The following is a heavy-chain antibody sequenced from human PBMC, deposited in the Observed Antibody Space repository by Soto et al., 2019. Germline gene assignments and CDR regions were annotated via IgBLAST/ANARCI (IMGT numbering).Heavy chain of an antibody. CDR1: GFTFGDYA. CDR2: IRSKAYGGTT. CDR3: TSSSYDSSGYQRYYFDY. D-gene: IGHD3-22*01. Sequence: LRLSCTASGFTFGDYAMSWFRQAPGTGLEWVGFIRSKAYGGTTEYAASVKGRFTISRDDSKSIAYLQMNSLKTEDTAVYYCTSSSYDSSGYQRYYFDYWGQGTLVTVSS. J-gene: IGHJ4*02. V-gene: IGHV3-49*03.